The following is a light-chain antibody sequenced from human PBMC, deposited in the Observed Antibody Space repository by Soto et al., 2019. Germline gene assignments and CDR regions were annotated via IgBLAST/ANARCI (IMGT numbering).Light chain of an antibody. CDR1: QTIDSW. CDR3: QQYHIYSGT. CDR2: KAS. V-gene: IGKV1-5*03. J-gene: IGKJ1*01. Sequence: DIQMAQSPSTLSASVGDRVTITPRASQTIDSWLAWYQQRPGKPPNLLIYKASTLASGVPSRFSGSGSGTEFTLTINSLQPDDFATYYCQQYHIYSGTFGQGTKVDIK.